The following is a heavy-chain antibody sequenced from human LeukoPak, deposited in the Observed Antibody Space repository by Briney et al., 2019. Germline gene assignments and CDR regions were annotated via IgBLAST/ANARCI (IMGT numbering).Heavy chain of an antibody. CDR3: TRDRGFGADDY. Sequence: GGSLRLSCAASGFPFSGYWMSWVRQAPGKGLEWVANIHKDGSAKRYVDSVKGRFTISRENAKSSLYLQMNSLRDEDTAVYYCTRDRGFGADDYWGQGSLVSVSS. CDR2: IHKDGSAK. D-gene: IGHD3-10*01. CDR1: GFPFSGYW. J-gene: IGHJ4*02. V-gene: IGHV3-7*01.